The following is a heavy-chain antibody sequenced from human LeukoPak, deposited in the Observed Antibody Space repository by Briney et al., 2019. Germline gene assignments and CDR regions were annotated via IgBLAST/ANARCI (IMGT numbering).Heavy chain of an antibody. CDR3: ARILLGAIWGYYYGMDV. V-gene: IGHV1-69*13. Sequence: GASVKVSCKASGGTFSSYSISWVRQAPGQGLEWMGGIIPIFDTADYAQKFQGRVTITADESTSTAYMELSSLRSEDTAVFYCARILLGAIWGYYYGMDVWGQGTTVTVSS. CDR2: IIPIFDTA. J-gene: IGHJ6*02. D-gene: IGHD1-26*01. CDR1: GGTFSSYS.